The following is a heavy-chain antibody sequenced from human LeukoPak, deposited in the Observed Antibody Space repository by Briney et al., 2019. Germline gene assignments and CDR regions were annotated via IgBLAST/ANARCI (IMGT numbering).Heavy chain of an antibody. D-gene: IGHD2/OR15-2a*01. CDR1: GFTFNDHP. CDR2: ISYDGLNK. V-gene: IGHV3-30*04. Sequence: TGGSLRLSCAASGFTFNDHPMHWIRLAPHKGLEWVAVISYDGLNKYYSHSVKDRFTVSRDNVDNILYLQMNRLRTEDTAVYYCARDLGILWKLSYPWGQGTLVTVSS. J-gene: IGHJ5*02. CDR3: ARDLGILWKLSYP.